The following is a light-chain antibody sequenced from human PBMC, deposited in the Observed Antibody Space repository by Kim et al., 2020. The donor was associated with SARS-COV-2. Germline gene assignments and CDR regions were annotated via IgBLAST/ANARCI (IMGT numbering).Light chain of an antibody. J-gene: IGLJ3*02. Sequence: QSALSQPASVSGSLGQSITISCTGTSTDVGSYNLVSWYQQPLGKAPQLLIYQVSKRPSGVSDRFSGSKSGNTASLTISGLQAEDEADFYCCTYGSGEAWIFGGGTKVTVL. CDR2: QVS. CDR3: CTYGSGEAWI. V-gene: IGLV2-23*02. CDR1: STDVGSYNL.